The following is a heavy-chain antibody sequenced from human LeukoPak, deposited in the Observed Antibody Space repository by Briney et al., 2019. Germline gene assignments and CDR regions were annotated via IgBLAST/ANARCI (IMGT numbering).Heavy chain of an antibody. D-gene: IGHD6-19*01. Sequence: SETLSLTCAVYGGSFSGYYWSWIRQPPGKGLKWIGEINHSGSTNYNPSLKSRVTISVDTSKNQFSLKLSSVTAADTAVYYCARMSSGWYLYYYYGMDVWGQGTTVTVSS. CDR2: INHSGST. V-gene: IGHV4-34*01. CDR1: GGSFSGYY. J-gene: IGHJ6*02. CDR3: ARMSSGWYLYYYYGMDV.